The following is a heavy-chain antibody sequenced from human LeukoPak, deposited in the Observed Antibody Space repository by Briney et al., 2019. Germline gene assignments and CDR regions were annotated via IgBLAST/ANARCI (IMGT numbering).Heavy chain of an antibody. CDR2: ISSSSSYI. J-gene: IGHJ4*02. CDR1: GFTFSSYS. Sequence: GGSLRLSCAASGFTFSSYSMNWVRQAPGKGLEWVSSISSSSSYIYYADSEKGRFTISRDNAKNSLYLQMNSLRAEDTAVYYCAREPPPIAAAGKGDYWGQGTLVTVSS. V-gene: IGHV3-21*01. D-gene: IGHD6-13*01. CDR3: AREPPPIAAAGKGDY.